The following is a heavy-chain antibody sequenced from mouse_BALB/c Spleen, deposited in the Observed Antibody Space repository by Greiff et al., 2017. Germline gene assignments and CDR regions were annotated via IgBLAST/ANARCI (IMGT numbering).Heavy chain of an antibody. Sequence: QVQLKQSGPELVKPGASVKISCKASGYAFSSSWMNWVKQRPGQGLEWIGRIYPGDGDTNYNGKFKGKATLTADKSSSTAYMQLSSLTSVDSAVYFCARVGDWYFDVWGAGTTVTVSS. CDR2: IYPGDGDT. J-gene: IGHJ1*01. V-gene: IGHV1-82*01. CDR1: GYAFSSSW. CDR3: ARVGDWYFDV.